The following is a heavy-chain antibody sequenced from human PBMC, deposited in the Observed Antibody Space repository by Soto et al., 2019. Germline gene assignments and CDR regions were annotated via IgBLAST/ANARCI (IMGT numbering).Heavy chain of an antibody. CDR2: INAGNGNT. J-gene: IGHJ4*02. V-gene: IGHV1-3*01. D-gene: IGHD4-17*01. CDR1: GYTFTSYA. Sequence: QVQLVQSGAEVKKPGASVKVSCKASGYTFTSYAMHWVRQAPGQRLEWMGWINAGNGNTKYSQKFQGRVTITRDTSASTAYMELSSLRSEDTAVYYCARDGLHDYGDYVRDYWGQGTLVTVSS. CDR3: ARDGLHDYGDYVRDY.